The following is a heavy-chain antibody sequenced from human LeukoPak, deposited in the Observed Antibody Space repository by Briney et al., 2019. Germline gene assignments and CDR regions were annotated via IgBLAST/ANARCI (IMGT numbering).Heavy chain of an antibody. J-gene: IGHJ4*02. CDR3: AAGTHSSGYWPSDY. CDR1: GFTFSSYG. V-gene: IGHV3-23*03. D-gene: IGHD3-22*01. Sequence: PGGSLRLSCAASGFTFSSYGMSWVRQAPGKGLEWISFIFSSTHYSDSVKGRFTISRDNSKNTLYLQMNSLRAEDTAVYYCAAGTHSSGYWPSDYWGQGTLVTVSS. CDR2: IFSST.